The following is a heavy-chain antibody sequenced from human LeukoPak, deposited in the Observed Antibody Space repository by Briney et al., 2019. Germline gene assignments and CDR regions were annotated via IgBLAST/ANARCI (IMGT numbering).Heavy chain of an antibody. D-gene: IGHD2-21*01. Sequence: GASVKVSCKASGGTFSSYAISWVRQAPGKGLEWMGGFAPEDGETIYAQKFQGRVTMTEDTSTDTAYMELSSLRSEDTAVYYCATERDYYYGMDVWGQGTTVTVSS. V-gene: IGHV1-24*01. CDR2: FAPEDGET. CDR3: ATERDYYYGMDV. J-gene: IGHJ6*02. CDR1: GGTFSSYA.